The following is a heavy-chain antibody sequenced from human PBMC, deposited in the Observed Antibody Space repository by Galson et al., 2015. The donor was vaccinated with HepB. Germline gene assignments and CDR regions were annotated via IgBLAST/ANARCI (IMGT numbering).Heavy chain of an antibody. J-gene: IGHJ3*02. V-gene: IGHV3-21*01. CDR3: ARDLSVAGPFDAFDI. CDR2: ISSSSSYI. Sequence: SLRLSCAASGFTFSSYSMNWVRQAPGKGLEWVSSISSSSSYIYYADSVKGRFTISRDNAKNSLYLQMNSLRAEDTAVYYCARDLSVAGPFDAFDIWGQRTMVTVSS. CDR1: GFTFSSYS. D-gene: IGHD6-19*01.